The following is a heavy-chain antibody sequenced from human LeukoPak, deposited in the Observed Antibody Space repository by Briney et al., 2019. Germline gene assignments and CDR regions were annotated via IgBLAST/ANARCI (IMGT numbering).Heavy chain of an antibody. J-gene: IGHJ4*02. CDR3: ARRSSFDY. CDR1: GFTFSSYG. CDR2: ISSSGTNI. Sequence: GGSLRLSCVASGFTFSSYGMNWVRQAPGKGLEWVSYISSSGTNIYYADSVKGRFTISRDNAKKSLYLDMSSLRAEDTAVYYCARRSSFDYWGQGTLVPVSS. V-gene: IGHV3-48*04.